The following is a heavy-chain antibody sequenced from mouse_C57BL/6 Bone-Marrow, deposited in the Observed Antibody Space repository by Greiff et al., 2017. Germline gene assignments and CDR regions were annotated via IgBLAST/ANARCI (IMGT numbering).Heavy chain of an antibody. CDR3: ARNAVVARMDV. CDR2: IYPRSGNT. Sequence: QVQLQQSGAELARPGASVKLSCKASGYTFTSSGISWVKQRTGQGLEWIGEIYPRSGNTYYNEKFKGKATLTADKSSSTAYMELRSLTSEDSAVYFCARNAVVARMDVWGTGTTVTVSS. D-gene: IGHD1-1*01. CDR1: GYTFTSSG. J-gene: IGHJ1*03. V-gene: IGHV1-81*01.